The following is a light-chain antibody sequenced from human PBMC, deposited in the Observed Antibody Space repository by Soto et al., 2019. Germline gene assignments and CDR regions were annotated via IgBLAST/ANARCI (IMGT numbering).Light chain of an antibody. V-gene: IGKV3-20*01. CDR1: QSVTSNY. Sequence: ETVLTQSPVTLSLSPGERATLSCRASQSVTSNYLAWYQQKPGQAPRLLIFGASIRDTGIPDRFSGSGSGTDFTLTISRLEPEDFAVYYCQQYGSSPGTFGQGTKVDIK. CDR3: QQYGSSPGT. CDR2: GAS. J-gene: IGKJ1*01.